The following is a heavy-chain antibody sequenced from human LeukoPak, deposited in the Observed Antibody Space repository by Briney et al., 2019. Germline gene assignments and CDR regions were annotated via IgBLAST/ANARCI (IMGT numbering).Heavy chain of an antibody. CDR3: ARDGRGILVVVAAYFDY. V-gene: IGHV4-4*07. J-gene: IGHJ4*02. Sequence: PSETLSLTCTVSGGSISSYYWSWIRQPAGKGLEWIGRIYTSGSTNYNPSLKSRVTISVDTSKNQFSLKLSSVTAADTAVYYCARDGRGILVVVAAYFDYWGQGTLVTVSS. CDR1: GGSISSYY. D-gene: IGHD2-15*01. CDR2: IYTSGST.